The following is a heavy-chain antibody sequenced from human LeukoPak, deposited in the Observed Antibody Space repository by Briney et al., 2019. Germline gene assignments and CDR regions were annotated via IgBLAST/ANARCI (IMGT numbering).Heavy chain of an antibody. D-gene: IGHD3-3*01. CDR2: INPNTGGT. CDR1: GYTFSGHY. V-gene: IGHV1-2*02. CDR3: ARDMYDFLSAAYYFDY. Sequence: ASVKVSCRASGYTFSGHYMHWVRQAPGQGLEWMGWINPNTGGTNYAQKFQDGGTMTRATSISTVYMELRRLRSDDTAVYYCARDMYDFLSAAYYFDYWGQGTLVTVSS. J-gene: IGHJ4*02.